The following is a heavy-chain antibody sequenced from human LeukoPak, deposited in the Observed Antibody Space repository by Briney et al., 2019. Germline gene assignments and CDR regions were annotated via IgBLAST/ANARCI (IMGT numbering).Heavy chain of an antibody. D-gene: IGHD3-22*01. J-gene: IGHJ4*02. CDR2: IIPIFGIA. Sequence: GASVKVSCKASGGTFISYAISWVRQAPGQGLEWMGGIIPIFGIANYAQKFQGRVTITADKSTSTAYMELSSLRSEDTAVYYCARGGYYYYSSGYYPYYFDYWGQGTLVTVSS. V-gene: IGHV1-69*17. CDR3: ARGGYYYYSSGYYPYYFDY. CDR1: GGTFISYA.